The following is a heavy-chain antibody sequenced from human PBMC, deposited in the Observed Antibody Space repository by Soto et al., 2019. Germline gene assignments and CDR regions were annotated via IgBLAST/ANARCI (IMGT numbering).Heavy chain of an antibody. Sequence: QVQLVQSGAEVKKPGASVKVSCKASGYTFTDFGISWVRQAPGQGLEWMGWISPYSGDTIYAQNLQGRVAMTTDSSTTTAYMELRSLRSDDTAVYDCARDPRRVDLVEVIIADGFDIWGQGTMVTVSS. D-gene: IGHD2-21*01. CDR1: GYTFTDFG. V-gene: IGHV1-18*01. CDR2: ISPYSGDT. CDR3: ARDPRRVDLVEVIIADGFDI. J-gene: IGHJ3*02.